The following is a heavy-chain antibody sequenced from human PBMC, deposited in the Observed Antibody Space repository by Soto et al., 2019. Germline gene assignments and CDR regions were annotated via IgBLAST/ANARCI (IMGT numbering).Heavy chain of an antibody. D-gene: IGHD3-16*01. J-gene: IGHJ2*01. V-gene: IGHV3-23*01. Sequence: EVQLLESGGGLARPGGSLRLSCVASGFIFSDYGMTWVRQAPGKGLEWVATISASGGNIEYTDSLKGRFTSSRDNSKNTVYLQLNGLTAGDTAIYYCAKVAGGLGYFDLWGRGTLVTVSS. CDR3: AKVAGGLGYFDL. CDR1: GFIFSDYG. CDR2: ISASGGNI.